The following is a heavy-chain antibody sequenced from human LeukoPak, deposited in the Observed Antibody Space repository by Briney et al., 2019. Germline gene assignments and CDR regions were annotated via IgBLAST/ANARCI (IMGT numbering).Heavy chain of an antibody. CDR2: ISGSGGST. J-gene: IGHJ4*02. CDR1: GFTFSSYA. D-gene: IGHD4-17*01. V-gene: IGHV3-23*01. Sequence: PGGSLRLSCAASGFTFSSYAMSWVRQARGRGREWVSAISGSGGSTYYADSVKGRFTISRDNSKNTLYLQMNSLRAEDTAVYYCAKGRNYGDYEAIFDYWGQGTLVTVSS. CDR3: AKGRNYGDYEAIFDY.